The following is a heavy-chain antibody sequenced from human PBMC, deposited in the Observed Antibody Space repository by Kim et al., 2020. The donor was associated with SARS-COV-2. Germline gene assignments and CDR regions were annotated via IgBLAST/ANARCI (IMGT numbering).Heavy chain of an antibody. D-gene: IGHD6-19*01. CDR3: TRFSPSSCWYKFDY. CDR2: IRSKAYGGTT. V-gene: IGHV3-49*04. J-gene: IGHJ4*02. CDR1: GFTFGDYA. Sequence: GGSLRLSCTASGFTFGDYAMSWVRQAPGKGLEWVGFIRSKAYGGTTEYAASVKGRFTISRDDSKSIAYLQMNSLKTEDTAVYYCTRFSPSSCWYKFDYWGQGTLVTVSS.